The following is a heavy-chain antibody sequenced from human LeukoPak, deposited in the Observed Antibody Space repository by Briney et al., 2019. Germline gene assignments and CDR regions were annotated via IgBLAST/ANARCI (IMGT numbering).Heavy chain of an antibody. J-gene: IGHJ5*02. CDR2: IYYSGST. CDR1: GGSISSYY. CDR3: ANFKNWLDP. D-gene: IGHD2/OR15-2a*01. V-gene: IGHV4-59*08. Sequence: LETLSLTCTVSGGSISSYYWSWIRQPPGQGLEWIGYIYYSGSTNYNPSLKSRVTISVDTSKNQFSLKLSSVTAADTAVYYCANFKNWLDPWGQGTLVTVSS.